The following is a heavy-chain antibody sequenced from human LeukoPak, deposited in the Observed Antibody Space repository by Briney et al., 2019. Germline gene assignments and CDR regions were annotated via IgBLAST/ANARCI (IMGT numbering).Heavy chain of an antibody. CDR2: ITSNGDTT. V-gene: IGHV3-64D*09. CDR3: VKDDSYYYDSSGRDS. CDR1: GFTFSSYI. Sequence: GGSLRLSCSASGFTFSSYIMHWARQAPGKGLEYVSAITSNGDTTYYADSVKGRVTISRDNSKNTLYLQMSSLRAEDTAVYYCVKDDSYYYDSSGRDSWGQGTMVTVSS. D-gene: IGHD3-22*01. J-gene: IGHJ3*01.